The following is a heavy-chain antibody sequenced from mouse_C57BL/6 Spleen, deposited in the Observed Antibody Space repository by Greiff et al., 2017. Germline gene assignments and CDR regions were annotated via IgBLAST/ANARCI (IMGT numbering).Heavy chain of an antibody. CDR3: AKTTVVDWYFDV. CDR1: GFSLTSYG. CDR2: IWRGGST. V-gene: IGHV2-5*01. J-gene: IGHJ1*03. D-gene: IGHD1-1*01. Sequence: VKLMESGPGLVQPSQSLSITCTVSGFSLTSYGVHWVRQSPGKGLEWLGVIWRGGSTDYNAAFMSRLSITKDNSKIQVFCKMNSLQADDTAIYYCAKTTVVDWYFDVWGTGTTVTVSS.